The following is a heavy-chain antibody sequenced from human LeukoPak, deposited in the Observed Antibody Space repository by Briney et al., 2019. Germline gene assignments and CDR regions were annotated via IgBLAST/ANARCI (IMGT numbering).Heavy chain of an antibody. V-gene: IGHV1-2*02. CDR2: INPNSGGT. D-gene: IGHD2-15*01. CDR1: GYTFTSYG. J-gene: IGHJ4*02. CDR3: ARVGYCSGDRCYLHFDY. Sequence: GASVKVSCKASGYTFTSYGITWVRQAPGQGLEWMGWINPNSGGTNYAQKFQGRVTMARDSSISTVYMELNRLTSDDTALYYCARVGYCSGDRCYLHFDYWGQGTLVTVSS.